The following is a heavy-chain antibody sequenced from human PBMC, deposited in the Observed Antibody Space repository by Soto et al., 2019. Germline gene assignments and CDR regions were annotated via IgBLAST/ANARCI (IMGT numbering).Heavy chain of an antibody. CDR1: GGSIRSGDYY. CDR3: ARANYFESSGPFDY. V-gene: IGHV4-30-4*01. CDR2: IYYSGST. J-gene: IGHJ4*02. D-gene: IGHD3-22*01. Sequence: SETLSLTCTVSGGSIRSGDYYWSWIRQPPGKGLESIGYIYYSGSTYYNPSLKSRVTISVDTSKNQFSLKLSSVTAADTAVYYCARANYFESSGPFDYWGPGTLVTVSS.